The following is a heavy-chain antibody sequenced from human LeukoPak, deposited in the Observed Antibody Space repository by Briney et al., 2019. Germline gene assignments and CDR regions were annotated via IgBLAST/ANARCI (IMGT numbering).Heavy chain of an antibody. CDR3: ARGGLVVVVAATPSTTPGLLHWLDP. J-gene: IGHJ5*02. Sequence: ASVKVSCKASGYTFTSYGISWVRQAPGQRLEWMGWISAYNGDTKYAQKILGRVTMTTDTSTSTAYRELRGLRSDDTAVYYCARGGLVVVVAATPSTTPGLLHWLDPWGQGTLVSVSS. D-gene: IGHD2-15*01. CDR2: ISAYNGDT. V-gene: IGHV1-18*01. CDR1: GYTFTSYG.